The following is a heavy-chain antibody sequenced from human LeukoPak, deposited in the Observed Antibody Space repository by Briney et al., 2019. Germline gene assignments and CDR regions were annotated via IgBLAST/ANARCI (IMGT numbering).Heavy chain of an antibody. V-gene: IGHV3-23*01. D-gene: IGHD1-1*01. CDR2: ISRGGIS. J-gene: IGHJ4*02. CDR1: GFTISVYD. CDR3: SKKGQADDDGKPD. Sequence: GGSLRLSCAASGFTISVYDMYWIRQSPGKGLECVSVISRGGISYYADSVKGRFTISGDNSKNTLYLQMNSLRAEDTAVYYCSKKGQADDDGKPDWGQGTLVTVSP.